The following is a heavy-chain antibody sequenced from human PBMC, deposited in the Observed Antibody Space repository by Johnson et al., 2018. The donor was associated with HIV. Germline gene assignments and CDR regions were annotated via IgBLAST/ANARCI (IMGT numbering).Heavy chain of an antibody. CDR3: ARDGRDLVTRGGFDV. J-gene: IGHJ3*01. CDR1: GFTFSASA. Sequence: QVQLVESGGGVVQPGRSLRLSCAASGFTFSASAMHWVRQAPGKGLEWVAVISYVGNTYYADSVKGRFTISRDNSRNMLYLQMNSLRPEDTAVYYCARDGRDLVTRGGFDVWGPGTVVTVSS. D-gene: IGHD5-18*01. V-gene: IGHV3-30*14. CDR2: ISYVGNT.